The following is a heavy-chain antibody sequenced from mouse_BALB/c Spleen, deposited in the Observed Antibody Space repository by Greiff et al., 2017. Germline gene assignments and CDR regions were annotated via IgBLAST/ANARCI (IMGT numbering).Heavy chain of an antibody. J-gene: IGHJ4*01. CDR3: AREGSEAQQAMDY. V-gene: IGHV5-4*02. CDR2: ISDGGSYT. Sequence: EVMLVESGGGLVKPGGSLKLSCAASGFTFSDYYMYWVRQTPEKRLEWVATISDGGSYTYYPDSVKGRFTISRDNAKNNLYLQMSSLKSEDTAMYYCAREGSEAQQAMDYWGQGTSVTVSS. CDR1: GFTFSDYY.